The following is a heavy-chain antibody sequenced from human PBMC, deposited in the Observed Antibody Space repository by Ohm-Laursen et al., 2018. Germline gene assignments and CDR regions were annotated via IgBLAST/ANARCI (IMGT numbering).Heavy chain of an antibody. V-gene: IGHV3-7*01. J-gene: IGHJ4*02. CDR2: IKPDGSEK. Sequence: SLRLSCAASGFSFITSWMTWVRQAPGKGLEWVANIKPDGSEKYYVGSVRGRFTLSRDNAKNLVYLQMSSLRAEDTAVYYCATSANYAWRDWGQGTLVTVSS. D-gene: IGHD4/OR15-4a*01. CDR1: GFSFITSW. CDR3: ATSANYAWRD.